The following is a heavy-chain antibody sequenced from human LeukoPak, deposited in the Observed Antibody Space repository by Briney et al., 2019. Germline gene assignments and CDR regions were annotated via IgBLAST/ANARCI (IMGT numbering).Heavy chain of an antibody. Sequence: ASVTVSCKASGYTFTSYAMHWVRQAPGQRLEWMGWINAGNGNTKNSQKFQGRVTMTRDTSISTAYMELSRLRSDDTAVYYCARDYYDSSGYTNWFDPWGQGTLVTVSS. V-gene: IGHV1-3*01. J-gene: IGHJ5*02. CDR3: ARDYYDSSGYTNWFDP. CDR2: INAGNGNT. CDR1: GYTFTSYA. D-gene: IGHD3-22*01.